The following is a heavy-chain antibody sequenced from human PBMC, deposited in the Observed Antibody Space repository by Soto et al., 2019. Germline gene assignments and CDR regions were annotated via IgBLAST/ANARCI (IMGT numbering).Heavy chain of an antibody. Sequence: PGGSLRLSCAASGFTFSSYGMFWVRQAPGRGLEWVAFISYDGSNKCSDSVKGRFTISRDNSKNTLYLQMNSLRAEDTAVYYCAKGSYSGRYSDFDCWGQGTLVTVLL. J-gene: IGHJ4*02. CDR2: ISYDGSNK. D-gene: IGHD1-26*01. CDR1: GFTFSSYG. CDR3: AKGSYSGRYSDFDC. V-gene: IGHV3-30*18.